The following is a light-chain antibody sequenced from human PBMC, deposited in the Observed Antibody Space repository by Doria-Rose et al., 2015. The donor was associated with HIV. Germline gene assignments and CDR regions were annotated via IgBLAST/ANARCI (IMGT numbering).Light chain of an antibody. V-gene: IGKV3-20*01. J-gene: IGKJ1*01. CDR3: HQYASSRT. CDR1: QSVSANY. CDR2: GAS. Sequence: EIVLTQSPGTLSLSPGERATISCRASQSVSANYLAWYQQRPGQSPRLLIYGASSRATDIPDRFSGSGSGTDFTLTISRLEPEDFAVYYCHQYASSRTFGQGTKVEIK.